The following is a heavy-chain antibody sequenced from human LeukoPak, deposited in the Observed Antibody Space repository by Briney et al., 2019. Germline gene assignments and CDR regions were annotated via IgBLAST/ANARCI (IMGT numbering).Heavy chain of an antibody. D-gene: IGHD3-22*01. CDR1: GFIFRSYG. V-gene: IGHV3-30*18. J-gene: IGHJ3*02. CDR3: AKDLPYYDSSGSWSDSFDI. Sequence: GGSLRLSCAASGFIFRSYGMNWVRQAPGKGLEWVAVVSYNGSNKYYADSVKGRFTISKDNSRNTVYLQMNSLRAEDTAMYYCAKDLPYYDSSGSWSDSFDIWGQGTRVTVSP. CDR2: VSYNGSNK.